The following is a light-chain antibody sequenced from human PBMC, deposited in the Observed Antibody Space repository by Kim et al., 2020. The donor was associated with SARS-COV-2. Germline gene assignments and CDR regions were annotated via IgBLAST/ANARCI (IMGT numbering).Light chain of an antibody. Sequence: PGESAAPSCKASQSVSSNFAWYQQNPGQAPRLLIYDAFTRATGIPARFSGSGSGTEFTLTISSLQSEDFALYYCQQYNNWPFTFGPGTKVDIK. CDR1: QSVSSN. CDR2: DAF. V-gene: IGKV3-15*01. CDR3: QQYNNWPFT. J-gene: IGKJ3*01.